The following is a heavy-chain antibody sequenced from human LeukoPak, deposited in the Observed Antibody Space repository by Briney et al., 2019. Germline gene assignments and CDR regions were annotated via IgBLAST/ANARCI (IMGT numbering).Heavy chain of an antibody. CDR1: GGSFSGYY. J-gene: IGHJ4*02. D-gene: IGHD6-13*01. Sequence: PSETLSLTCAVYGGSFSGYYWSWIRQPPGKGLEWIGEINHSGSTNYNPSLKSRVIISVDTSKNQFSLKLSSVTAADTAVYYCARAFSSWSNTAIDYWGQGTLVTVS. CDR3: ARAFSSWSNTAIDY. V-gene: IGHV4-34*01. CDR2: INHSGST.